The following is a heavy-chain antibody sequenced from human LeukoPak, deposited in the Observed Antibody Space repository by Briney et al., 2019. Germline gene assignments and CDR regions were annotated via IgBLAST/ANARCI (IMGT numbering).Heavy chain of an antibody. Sequence: PGGSLILSCAASGFTFSTYWMSWVRQAPGKGLEWVANIKQDGSESYYVHSVKGRFTISRDNAKNSLYLQMNSLRAEDAAVYYCARDGLRTYGGNDYWGQGTLVTVST. CDR1: GFTFSTYW. J-gene: IGHJ4*02. CDR2: IKQDGSES. D-gene: IGHD4-23*01. V-gene: IGHV3-7*05. CDR3: ARDGLRTYGGNDY.